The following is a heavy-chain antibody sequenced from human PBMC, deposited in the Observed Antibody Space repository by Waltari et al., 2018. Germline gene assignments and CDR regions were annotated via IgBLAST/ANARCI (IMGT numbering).Heavy chain of an antibody. CDR2: IYSGGST. J-gene: IGHJ6*02. Sequence: EVQLVESGGGLIQPGGSLSLSCAASGFTVSSNYMTWVRQAPGKGLEWVSVIYSGGSTYYADSVKGRFTISRDNSKNTLYLQMNSLRAEDTAVYYCARDYYYYYGMDVWGQGTTVTVSS. CDR3: ARDYYYYYGMDV. V-gene: IGHV3-53*01. CDR1: GFTVSSNY.